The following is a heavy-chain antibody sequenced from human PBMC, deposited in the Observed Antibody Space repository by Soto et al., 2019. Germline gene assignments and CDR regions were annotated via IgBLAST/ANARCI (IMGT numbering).Heavy chain of an antibody. CDR3: ARAVLYYDILTGLDY. V-gene: IGHV3-64*01. CDR1: GFTFSSYA. D-gene: IGHD3-9*01. Sequence: EVQLVESGGGLVQPGGSLRLSCAASGFTFSSYAMHWVRQAPGKGLEYVSAISSNGGSTYYANSVKVRFTIPRDNSKNTLYLQLGSLIAEDMAVYYCARAVLYYDILTGLDYWGQGTLVTVSS. J-gene: IGHJ4*02. CDR2: ISSNGGST.